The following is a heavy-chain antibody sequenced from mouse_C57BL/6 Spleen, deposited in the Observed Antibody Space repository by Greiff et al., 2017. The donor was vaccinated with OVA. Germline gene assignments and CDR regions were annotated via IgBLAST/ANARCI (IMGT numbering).Heavy chain of an antibody. CDR3: AGYYGYFDV. CDR1: GYTFTSYW. CDR2: IDPSDSET. J-gene: IGHJ1*03. V-gene: IGHV1-52*01. D-gene: IGHD2-2*01. Sequence: QVQLQQPGAELVRPGSSVKLSCKASGYTFTSYWMHWVKQRPIQGLEWIGNIDPSDSETHSHQKFKDKATLTVDKSSSPAYMQLSSLTSEDSAVYYCAGYYGYFDVWGTGTTVTVSS.